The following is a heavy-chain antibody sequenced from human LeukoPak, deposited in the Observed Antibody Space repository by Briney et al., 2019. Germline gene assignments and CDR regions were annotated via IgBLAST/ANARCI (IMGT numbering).Heavy chain of an antibody. CDR3: ARVRDGYNDAYDI. Sequence: ASVKVSCKASGCTFTGYYMHWVRQAPGQGLEWMGIINPSGGSTNYAQNFQARVTMTRDTSTSTVYMELSSLRSEDTAVYYCARVRDGYNDAYDIWGQGTMVTVPS. CDR1: GCTFTGYY. V-gene: IGHV1-46*01. D-gene: IGHD5-24*01. CDR2: INPSGGST. J-gene: IGHJ3*02.